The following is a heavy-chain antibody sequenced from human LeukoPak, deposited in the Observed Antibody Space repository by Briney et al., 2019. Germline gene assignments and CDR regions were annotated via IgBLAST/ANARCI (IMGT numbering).Heavy chain of an antibody. V-gene: IGHV1-18*01. D-gene: IGHD3-22*01. CDR3: ARGVQSGEDNYYDSSGSTIYYFDY. Sequence: ASVKVSCKASGYTFTNYGISWVRQAPGQGLEWMGWISADNGNTYYTQNFQGRVSMTTDTSTSTAYMELSRLRSDDTAVYYCARGVQSGEDNYYDSSGSTIYYFDYWGQGTLVTVSS. CDR1: GYTFTNYG. J-gene: IGHJ4*02. CDR2: ISADNGNT.